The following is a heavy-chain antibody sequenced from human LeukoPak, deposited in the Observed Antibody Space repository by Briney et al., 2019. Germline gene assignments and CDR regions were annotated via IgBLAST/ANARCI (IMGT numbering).Heavy chain of an antibody. Sequence: KPSETLSLTCTVSGGSISSCYWSWIRQPPGKGLEWIGYIYYSGSTNYNPSLKSRVTISVDTSKNQFSLKLSSVTAADTAVYYCAGGYCSGGSCYSNFDYWGQGTLVTVSS. CDR3: AGGYCSGGSCYSNFDY. D-gene: IGHD2-15*01. CDR1: GGSISSCY. J-gene: IGHJ4*02. V-gene: IGHV4-59*01. CDR2: IYYSGST.